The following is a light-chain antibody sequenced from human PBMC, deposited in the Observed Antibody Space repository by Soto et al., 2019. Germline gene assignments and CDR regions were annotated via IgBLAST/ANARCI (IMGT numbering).Light chain of an antibody. Sequence: QSALTQPASVSGSPGQSITISCTGTSSDVGSYNLVSWYQHHPGKAPKLMIYEGSKRPSGISYRFSGSKSGNTASLTISGLQAEDEADYYCASYTRTTTLVFGGGTKVTVL. CDR3: ASYTRTTTLV. CDR1: SSDVGSYNL. CDR2: EGS. V-gene: IGLV2-14*02. J-gene: IGLJ2*01.